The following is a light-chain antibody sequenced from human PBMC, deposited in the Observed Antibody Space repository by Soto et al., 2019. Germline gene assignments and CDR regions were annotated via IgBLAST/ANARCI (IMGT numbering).Light chain of an antibody. CDR3: SSYGGSNNLI. Sequence: QSALTQPPSASGSPGQSITISCTGTSGDVGAFDYVSWYQKHPGKAPKVIIYDVTKRPSGVPDRFSGSKSGNTASLTVSGLQSDDEADYYCSSYGGSNNLIFGGGTKLTVL. V-gene: IGLV2-8*01. J-gene: IGLJ2*01. CDR1: SGDVGAFDY. CDR2: DVT.